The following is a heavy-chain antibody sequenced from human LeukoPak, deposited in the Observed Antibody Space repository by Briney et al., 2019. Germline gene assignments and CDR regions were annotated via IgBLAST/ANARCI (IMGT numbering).Heavy chain of an antibody. V-gene: IGHV1-46*01. CDR1: GYTLTRFY. CDR2: INPTGGST. Sequence: ASVKVSCKASGYTLTRFYMHWVRQAPGQGLEWMGIINPTGGSTNYAQKFQGRVTMTTDTSTSTAYMELRSLRSDDTAVYYCAREYGDYVDYWGQGTLVTVSS. D-gene: IGHD4-17*01. CDR3: AREYGDYVDY. J-gene: IGHJ4*02.